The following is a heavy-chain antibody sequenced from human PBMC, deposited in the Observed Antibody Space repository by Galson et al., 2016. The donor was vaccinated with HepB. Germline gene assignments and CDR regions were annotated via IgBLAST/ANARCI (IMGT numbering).Heavy chain of an antibody. CDR3: ARAPRTYSHYGGLYYFDY. V-gene: IGHV3-21*01. CDR1: GFTFSSYS. Sequence: SLRLSCAASGFTFSSYSMNWVRQAPGKGLEWVSSISSSGTYMYYADSVKGRFTISRDNAKSSLYLQMTNLRAEDTAIYYCARAPRTYSHYGGLYYFDYWGQGTLVTISS. J-gene: IGHJ4*02. D-gene: IGHD4-11*01. CDR2: ISSSGTYM.